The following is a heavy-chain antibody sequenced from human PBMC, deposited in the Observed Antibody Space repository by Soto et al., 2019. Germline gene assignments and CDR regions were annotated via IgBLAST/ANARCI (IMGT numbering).Heavy chain of an antibody. CDR1: GFTFSSYG. CDR2: ISYDGSNK. D-gene: IGHD4-17*01. CDR3: AKDLSYGDHYYFDY. Sequence: AGGSLRLSCAASGFTFSSYGMHWVRQAPGKGLEWVAVISYDGSNKYYADSVKGRFTISRDNSKNTLYLQMNSLRAEDTAVYYCAKDLSYGDHYYFDYWGQGTLVTVSS. V-gene: IGHV3-30*18. J-gene: IGHJ4*02.